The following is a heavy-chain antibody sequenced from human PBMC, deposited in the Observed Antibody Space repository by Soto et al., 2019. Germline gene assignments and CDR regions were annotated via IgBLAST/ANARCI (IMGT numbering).Heavy chain of an antibody. D-gene: IGHD1-20*01. CDR3: ARAIITGTHYFDY. CDR1: GGSISSGGYS. CDR2: IYHSGST. Sequence: KASETLSLTCAVSGGSISSGGYSWSWIRQPPGKGLEWIGYIYHSGSTYYNPSLKSRVTISVDRSKNQFSLKLSSVTAADTAVYYCARAIITGTHYFDYWGKGTLVTVSS. J-gene: IGHJ4*02. V-gene: IGHV4-30-2*01.